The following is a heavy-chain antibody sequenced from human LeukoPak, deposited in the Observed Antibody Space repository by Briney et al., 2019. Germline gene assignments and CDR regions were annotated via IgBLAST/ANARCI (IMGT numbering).Heavy chain of an antibody. CDR3: ARVRSSWYANWFDP. Sequence: GGSLRLSCAASGFTFSSYWMSWVRQAPGKGLEWVANIKQDGSEKYYVDSVKGRFTISRDNAKNSLYLQMNSLRAEDTAVYYCARVRSSWYANWFDPWGQGTLVTVSS. CDR2: IKQDGSEK. J-gene: IGHJ5*02. D-gene: IGHD6-13*01. CDR1: GFTFSSYW. V-gene: IGHV3-7*01.